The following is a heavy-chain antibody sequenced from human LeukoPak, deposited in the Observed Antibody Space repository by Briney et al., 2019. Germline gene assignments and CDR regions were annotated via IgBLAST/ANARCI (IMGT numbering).Heavy chain of an antibody. J-gene: IGHJ4*02. D-gene: IGHD6-19*01. CDR2: INPNSGGT. CDR1: GYTFTGYY. V-gene: IGHV1-2*02. Sequence: EASVKVSCKASGYTFTGYYMHWVRQAPGQGLEWMGWINPNSGGTNYAQKFQGRVTMTRDTSISTAYMELSRLRSDDTAVYYCARGMVVFPYSSGWPYFDYWGQGTLVTVSS. CDR3: ARGMVVFPYSSGWPYFDY.